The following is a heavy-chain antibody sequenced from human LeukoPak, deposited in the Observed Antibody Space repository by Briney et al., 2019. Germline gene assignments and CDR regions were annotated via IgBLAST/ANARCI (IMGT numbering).Heavy chain of an antibody. CDR3: ARGIRTDSSGYHQPFFDY. Sequence: PSETLSLTCTVSGYSISNGYYWGWIRQPPGKGLEWIGSSYHSGSTYYNPSLKSRVTISVDTSKNQFSLRLSSVTAADTAVYYCARGIRTDSSGYHQPFFDYWGQGTLVTVSS. J-gene: IGHJ4*02. V-gene: IGHV4-38-2*02. CDR1: GYSISNGYY. CDR2: SYHSGST. D-gene: IGHD3-22*01.